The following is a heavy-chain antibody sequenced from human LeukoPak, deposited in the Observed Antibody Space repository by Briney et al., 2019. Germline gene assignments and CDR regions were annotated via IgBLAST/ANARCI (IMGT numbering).Heavy chain of an antibody. CDR2: INPNSCGT. Sequence: ASVKVSCKASGYTFTGYYMHWVRQAPGQGLEWMGWINPNSCGTNYAQKFQGRVTMTRDTSISTAYMELSRLRSDDTAVYYCARDPLYISSWYYYYGMDVWGQGTTVTVSS. D-gene: IGHD6-13*01. J-gene: IGHJ6*02. V-gene: IGHV1-2*02. CDR3: ARDPLYISSWYYYYGMDV. CDR1: GYTFTGYY.